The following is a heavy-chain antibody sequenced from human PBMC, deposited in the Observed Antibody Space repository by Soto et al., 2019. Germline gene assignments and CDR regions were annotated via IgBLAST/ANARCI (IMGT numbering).Heavy chain of an antibody. CDR1: GVSFSNYY. CDR2: IHPSGST. V-gene: IGHV4-34*01. Sequence: QVQLQQWGAGLLKPSETLSLTCAVYGVSFSNYYWTWIRQPPGKGLEWIGEIHPSGSTHYNPSLASRVAISGDTSKNQFFLKLSSVTAADSAIYYCARGIDQSKRGWWGQGTLVTVSS. J-gene: IGHJ4*02. CDR3: ARGIDQSKRGW. D-gene: IGHD6-19*01.